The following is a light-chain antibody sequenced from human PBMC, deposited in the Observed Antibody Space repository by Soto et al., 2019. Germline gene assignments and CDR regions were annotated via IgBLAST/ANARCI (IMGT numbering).Light chain of an antibody. CDR2: EVS. V-gene: IGLV2-14*01. CDR3: SSYSISTAYL. J-gene: IGLJ1*01. Sequence: QSVLTQPASVSGSPGQSITISCTGTISDVGGYDYVSWYQLHPGKAPKLMVFEVSNRPSGVSYRGSGSKSGNTASLTISGLQAEDEADYFCSSYSISTAYLFGTGTKLTVL. CDR1: ISDVGGYDY.